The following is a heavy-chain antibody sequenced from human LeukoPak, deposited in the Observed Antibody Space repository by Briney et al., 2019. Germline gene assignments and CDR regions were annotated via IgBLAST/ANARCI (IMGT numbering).Heavy chain of an antibody. V-gene: IGHV4-59*12. CDR1: GGSISSYY. CDR3: ARAESPGLHYDFWSGYYSPPFDAFDI. J-gene: IGHJ3*02. CDR2: IYNTGEIT. D-gene: IGHD3-3*01. Sequence: PSETLSLTCTVSGGSISSYYWSWIRQPPGKGLEWIGYIYNTGEITDYSPSLKSRVTISVDTSKNQFSLKLSSVTAADTAVYYCARAESPGLHYDFWSGYYSPPFDAFDIWGQGTMVTVSS.